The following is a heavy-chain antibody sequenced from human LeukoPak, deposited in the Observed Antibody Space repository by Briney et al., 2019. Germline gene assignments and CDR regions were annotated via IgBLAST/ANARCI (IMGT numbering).Heavy chain of an antibody. J-gene: IGHJ4*02. Sequence: ESGPTLVKPTQTLTLTCTFSGFSLSTRGVGVGWIRQPPGKALEWLALIYWNDDERYSPSLKSRLTITKDTSKNQVVLTMTNMDPVDTATYYCAHNTQWLGDFDYWGQGTLVAVSS. CDR2: IYWNDDE. CDR3: AHNTQWLGDFDY. V-gene: IGHV2-5*01. CDR1: GFSLSTRGVG. D-gene: IGHD6-19*01.